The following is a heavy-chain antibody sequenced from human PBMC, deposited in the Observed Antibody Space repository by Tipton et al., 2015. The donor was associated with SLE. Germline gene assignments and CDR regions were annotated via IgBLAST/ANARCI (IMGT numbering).Heavy chain of an antibody. CDR1: GGSISSSSYY. J-gene: IGHJ4*02. D-gene: IGHD4-23*01. V-gene: IGHV4-39*07. CDR2: IYYSGST. CDR3: ARGNTVVFY. Sequence: LRLSCTVSGGSISSSSYYWGWIRQPPGKGLEWIGSIYYSGSTNYNPSLKSRVTISVDTSKNQFSLKLSSVTAADTAVYYCARGNTVVFYWGQGTLVTVSS.